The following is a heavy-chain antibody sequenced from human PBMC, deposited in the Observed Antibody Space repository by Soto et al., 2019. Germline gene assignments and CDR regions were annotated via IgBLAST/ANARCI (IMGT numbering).Heavy chain of an antibody. Sequence: GSLRLSCAASGFTFSNYAMSWVRQTPGRGLEWVSAISGSGGNTYYADSVKGRFTISRDNSKNTVYLQMNSLRAEDTAVYYCAKDQKDYYDSSGYYWGQGTLVTVSS. J-gene: IGHJ4*02. CDR2: ISGSGGNT. V-gene: IGHV3-23*01. D-gene: IGHD3-22*01. CDR3: AKDQKDYYDSSGYY. CDR1: GFTFSNYA.